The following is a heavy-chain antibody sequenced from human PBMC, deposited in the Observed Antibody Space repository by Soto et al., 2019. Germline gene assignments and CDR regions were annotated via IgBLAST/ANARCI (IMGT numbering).Heavy chain of an antibody. CDR3: ARERRDVVVVAAAQFYYYYYGMDV. D-gene: IGHD2-15*01. CDR2: IYYSGST. J-gene: IGHJ6*02. Sequence: PSETLSLTCTVSGGSISSGGYYWSWIRQHPGKGLEWIGYIYYSGSTYYNPSLKSRVTISVDTSKKQFSLKLSSVTAADTAVYYCARERRDVVVVAAAQFYYYYYGMDVCGQGTTVTVSS. CDR1: GGSISSGGYY. V-gene: IGHV4-31*03.